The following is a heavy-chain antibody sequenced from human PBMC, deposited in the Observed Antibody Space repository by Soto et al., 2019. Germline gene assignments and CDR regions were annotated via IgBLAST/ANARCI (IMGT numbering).Heavy chain of an antibody. Sequence: GASVKVSCKASGGTFSSYTISWVRQAPGQGLEWMGRIIPILGIANYAQKFQGRVTITADKSTSTAYMELSSLRSEDTAVYYCARWQNFFLWSRHADWLDPWGQGTLVTVSS. D-gene: IGHD3-3*01. V-gene: IGHV1-69*02. CDR3: ARWQNFFLWSRHADWLDP. CDR1: GGTFSSYT. J-gene: IGHJ5*02. CDR2: IIPILGIA.